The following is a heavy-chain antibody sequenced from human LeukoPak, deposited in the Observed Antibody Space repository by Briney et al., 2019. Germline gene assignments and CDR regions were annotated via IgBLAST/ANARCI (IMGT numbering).Heavy chain of an antibody. V-gene: IGHV3-7*03. J-gene: IGHJ6*03. CDR2: IDRGGNSL. CDR1: GFSLSNNW. CDR3: ARDRRAPYYAFRSGYIDHYYIDV. Sequence: GGSLRLSCAASGFSLSNNWMTWVRQAPGKGLEWVANIDRGGNSLSYADSVRGRFTISRDNAKNSLYLQMNSLRAEDTAVYYCARDRRAPYYAFRSGYIDHYYIDVWGKGTTVTVSS. D-gene: IGHD3-3*01.